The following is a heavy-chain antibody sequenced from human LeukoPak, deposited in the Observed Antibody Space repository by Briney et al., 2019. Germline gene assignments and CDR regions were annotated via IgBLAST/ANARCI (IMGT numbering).Heavy chain of an antibody. J-gene: IGHJ4*02. Sequence: SETLSLTWAVYGGSFSGYYWNWIRQPPGKGLEWIGEINHSGSTNYNPSLKSRVTISVDTSKNQFSLKLSSVTAADTAVYYCARVTSSWYYFDYWGQGTLVTVSS. CDR3: ARVTSSWYYFDY. CDR2: INHSGST. D-gene: IGHD6-13*01. V-gene: IGHV4-34*01. CDR1: GGSFSGYY.